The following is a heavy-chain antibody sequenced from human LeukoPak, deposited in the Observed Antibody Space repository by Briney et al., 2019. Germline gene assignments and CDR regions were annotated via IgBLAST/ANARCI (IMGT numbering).Heavy chain of an antibody. V-gene: IGHV3-30*02. Sequence: SGGSLRLSCAASGFTFSSYGMHWVRQAPGKGLERVAFIRYDGSNKYYADSVKGRFTISRDNSKNTLYLQMNSLRAEDTAVYYCAKVHSSQDYYFDYWGQGTLVTVSS. J-gene: IGHJ4*02. CDR2: IRYDGSNK. D-gene: IGHD6-13*01. CDR3: AKVHSSQDYYFDY. CDR1: GFTFSSYG.